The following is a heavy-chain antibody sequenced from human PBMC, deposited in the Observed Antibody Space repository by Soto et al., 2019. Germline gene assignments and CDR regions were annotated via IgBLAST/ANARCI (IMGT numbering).Heavy chain of an antibody. V-gene: IGHV3-23*01. J-gene: IGHJ4*02. D-gene: IGHD6-19*01. CDR3: AKTSSGWSFDY. CDR1: GFPFSSYA. CDR2: IDYTGDST. Sequence: EVQLFESGGGLVQPGGSLRLSCAASGFPFSSYAMSWVRQAPGKGLEWVSSIDYTGDSTYYADSVKGRFTISRDNSKNTLYLQMNSLRAEDTAAYYCAKTSSGWSFDYWGQGTLVTVSS.